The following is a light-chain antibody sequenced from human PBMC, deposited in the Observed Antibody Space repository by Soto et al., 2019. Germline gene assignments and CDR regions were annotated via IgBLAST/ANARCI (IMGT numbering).Light chain of an antibody. CDR1: SSDVGGYNY. CDR2: EVS. V-gene: IGLV2-8*01. J-gene: IGLJ2*01. CDR3: TSYAGNNNLV. Sequence: QSALTQPPSASGSPGQSVTISCTGTSSDVGGYNYVSWYQQHPGKAPKAMIYEVSKRPSGVPDRFSGSKSDNTASLTVSGLQAEDEADYYCTSYAGNNNLVFGGGTKLTVL.